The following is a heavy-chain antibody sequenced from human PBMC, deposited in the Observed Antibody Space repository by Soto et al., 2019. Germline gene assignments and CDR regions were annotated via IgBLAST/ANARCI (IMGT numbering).Heavy chain of an antibody. CDR3: TRGGYDILTGYYAPRVFWFDP. V-gene: IGHV3-49*03. CDR1: GFTFGDYA. Sequence: GGSLRLSCTASGFTFGDYAMSWFRQAPGKGLEWVGFIRSKAYGGTTEYAASVKGRFTISRDDSKSIAYLQMNSLKTEDTAVYYCTRGGYDILTGYYAPRVFWFDPWGQGTLVTVSS. D-gene: IGHD3-9*01. J-gene: IGHJ5*02. CDR2: IRSKAYGGTT.